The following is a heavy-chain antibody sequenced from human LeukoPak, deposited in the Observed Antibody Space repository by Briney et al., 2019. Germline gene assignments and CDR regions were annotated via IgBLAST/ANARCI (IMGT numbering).Heavy chain of an antibody. CDR1: GASVTDYY. CDR3: TRGHWGLQS. D-gene: IGHD7-27*01. CDR2: IHHSGNS. V-gene: IGHV4-59*02. J-gene: IGHJ5*02. Sequence: SETLSLTCTVSGASVTDYYWSWIRQSPGKGLEWISYIHHSGNSDYNPSLRSRVTTSLDAFKNQFSLNLISVTAADTAVYYCTRGHWGLQSWSQGTLVTVSS.